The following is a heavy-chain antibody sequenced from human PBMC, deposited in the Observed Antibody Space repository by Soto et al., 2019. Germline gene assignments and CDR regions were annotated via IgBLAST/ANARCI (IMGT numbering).Heavy chain of an antibody. CDR3: AKEWAVRYGIDY. J-gene: IGHJ4*02. CDR1: GFSFSSYA. D-gene: IGHD5-18*01. V-gene: IGHV3-23*01. Sequence: EVQLLESGGGLVQPGGSLRLSCAASGFSFSSYAMSWVRQTPGQGLEWVSGISGGGGSTYYADSVKGRFTISRDNSKNTLYLQMNSLRAEDTAIYYCAKEWAVRYGIDYWGQGTLVTVSS. CDR2: ISGGGGST.